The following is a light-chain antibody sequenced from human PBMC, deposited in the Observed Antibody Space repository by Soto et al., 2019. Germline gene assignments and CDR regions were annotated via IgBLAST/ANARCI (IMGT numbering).Light chain of an antibody. CDR2: DAS. CDR3: QQYGSSPLT. V-gene: IGKV3D-20*01. CDR1: QTFGSSY. J-gene: IGKJ4*01. Sequence: EIVLTQSPATLPLSPGERATLSCGASQTFGSSYLAWYQQKPGLAPRLLIYDASSRATGIPDRFSGSVSGTDFTLTIRRLEPEDFAVYYCQQYGSSPLTFGGGTKVDIK.